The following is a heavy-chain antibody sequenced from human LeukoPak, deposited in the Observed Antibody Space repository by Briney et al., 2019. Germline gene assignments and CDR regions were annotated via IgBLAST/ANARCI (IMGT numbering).Heavy chain of an antibody. CDR2: IYYSGGT. D-gene: IGHD4-17*01. Sequence: SETLSLTCTVSGGSISSYYWSWIRQPPGKGLEWIGYIYYSGGTNYNPSLKSRVTISVDTSKNQFSLKLSSVTAADTAVYYCARKYGDYFDYWGQGTLVTVSS. CDR3: ARKYGDYFDY. J-gene: IGHJ4*02. V-gene: IGHV4-59*12. CDR1: GGSISSYY.